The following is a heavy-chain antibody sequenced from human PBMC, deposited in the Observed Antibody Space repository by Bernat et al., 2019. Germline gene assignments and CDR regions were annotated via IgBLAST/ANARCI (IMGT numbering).Heavy chain of an antibody. Sequence: EVQLVESGGGLVQPGGSLRLSCAASGFTFSRYWMSWVRQAPGKGLEWVANIKQDGSEKYYVDSVKGRFTISRDNAKNSLYLQMNSLRAEDTAVYYCASAPLHYFDYWGQGTLVTVSS. CDR2: IKQDGSEK. J-gene: IGHJ4*02. CDR3: ASAPLHYFDY. CDR1: GFTFSRYW. V-gene: IGHV3-7*03.